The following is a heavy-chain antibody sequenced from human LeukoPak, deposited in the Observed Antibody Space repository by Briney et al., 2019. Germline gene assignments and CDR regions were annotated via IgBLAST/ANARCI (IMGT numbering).Heavy chain of an antibody. CDR3: AREQLSPQIYYYYYGMDV. D-gene: IGHD6-13*01. V-gene: IGHV3-11*01. CDR1: GFTVRDDY. Sequence: PGGSLRLSCAASGFTVRDDYLSWVRQAPGKGLEWVSYISSSGSTIYYADSVKGRFTISRDNAKNSLYLQMNSLGAEDTAVYYCAREQLSPQIYYYYYGMDVWGQGTTVTVSS. CDR2: ISSSGSTI. J-gene: IGHJ6*02.